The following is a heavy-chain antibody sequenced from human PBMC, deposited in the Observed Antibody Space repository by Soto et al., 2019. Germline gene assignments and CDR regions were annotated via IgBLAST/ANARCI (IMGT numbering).Heavy chain of an antibody. CDR1: GFTFSDYY. CDR3: ATAADTLFDY. V-gene: IGHV3-11*01. J-gene: IGHJ4*02. Sequence: GGSLRLSCAASGFTFSDYYMSWIRQAPGKGLEWVSYISTSGSTINYADSVKGRFTISRDNSKNTLYLQMNSLRAEDTAVYYCATAADTLFDYWGQGTLVTVSS. D-gene: IGHD2-2*01. CDR2: ISTSGSTI.